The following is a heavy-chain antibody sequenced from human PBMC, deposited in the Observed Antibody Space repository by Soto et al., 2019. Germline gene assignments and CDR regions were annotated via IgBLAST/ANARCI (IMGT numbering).Heavy chain of an antibody. CDR3: ARQLWWWGY. CDR1: GFTFSNYW. D-gene: IGHD2-21*01. V-gene: IGHV3-7*04. J-gene: IGHJ4*02. CDR2: IKQDGSEI. Sequence: EVQLVESGGGLVQPGGSLRLSCAASGFTFSNYWMSWVRQAPGRGLEWVANIKQDGSEIYYVDSVKGRFTISRDNAKNSLYLQMDSLRVEDTAVYYCARQLWWWGYWGQGTLVTVSS.